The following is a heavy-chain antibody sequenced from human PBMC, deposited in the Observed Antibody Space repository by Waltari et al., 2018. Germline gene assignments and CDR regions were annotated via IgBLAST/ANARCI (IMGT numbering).Heavy chain of an antibody. D-gene: IGHD1-26*01. CDR2: ISSDGSGK. Sequence: SGGGWVKPGGPLGLPVVAPGTPSRNFGMHGFRQAPGKGLEWLAVISSDGSGKYYADSMKGRFTMSRDNSKNTVYLQMNSLRPEDTAVYYCAKAGGIYNYPLDPWGQGTLVTVSS. CDR3: AKAGGIYNYPLDP. J-gene: IGHJ5*02. CDR1: GTPSRNFG. V-gene: IGHV3-30*18.